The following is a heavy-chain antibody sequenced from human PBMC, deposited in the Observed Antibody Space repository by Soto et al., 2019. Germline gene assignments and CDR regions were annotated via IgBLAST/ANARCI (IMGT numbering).Heavy chain of an antibody. J-gene: IGHJ6*02. CDR3: ARDGYYYGYGMDV. CDR2: IYSGGST. CDR1: GFTVISNY. V-gene: IGHV3-53*01. Sequence: SGSLRLSCAAPGFTVISNYMGWVRQAPGKGLEWVSVIYSGGSTYYADSVKGRFTISRDNSKNTLYLQMNSLRAEDTAVYYCARDGYYYGYGMDVWGQGTTVTVSS. D-gene: IGHD3-10*01.